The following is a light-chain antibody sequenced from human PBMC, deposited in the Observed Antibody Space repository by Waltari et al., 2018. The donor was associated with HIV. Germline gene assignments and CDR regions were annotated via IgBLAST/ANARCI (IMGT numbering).Light chain of an antibody. V-gene: IGLV1-47*01. J-gene: IGLJ2*01. Sequence: QSVLTPPPSPSGPPGQRVTMSRSGSNPHIRSNGVSRYQQLPGTAPKLLISRSIQRPSGVPDRFSAAKSGTSGSLAISGLLSEYEADYYCATWDDNLSGVLFGGETRLNVL. CDR1: NPHIRSNG. CDR2: RSI. CDR3: ATWDDNLSGVL.